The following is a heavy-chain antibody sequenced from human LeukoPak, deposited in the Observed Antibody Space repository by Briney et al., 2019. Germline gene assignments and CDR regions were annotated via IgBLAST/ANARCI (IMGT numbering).Heavy chain of an antibody. Sequence: PSETPSLTCTVSGGSISSGDYYWSWIRQPPGKGLEWIGYIYYSGSTYYNPSLKSRVTISVDTSKNQFSLKLSSVTAADTAVYYCAREGSGSYLLYFDYWGQGTLVTVSS. J-gene: IGHJ4*02. CDR1: GGSISSGDYY. CDR3: AREGSGSYLLYFDY. CDR2: IYYSGST. D-gene: IGHD1-26*01. V-gene: IGHV4-30-4*01.